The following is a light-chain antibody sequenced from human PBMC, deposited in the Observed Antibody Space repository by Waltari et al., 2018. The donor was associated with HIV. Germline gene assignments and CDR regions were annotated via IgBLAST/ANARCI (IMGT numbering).Light chain of an antibody. Sequence: QAVLTQPPSASGTRGQRVPISCSGRRSNIGANSVTSYQQLPGTAPRLPNSHTTPRPSGVPDRCSGSKSGTSASLAISGLQSEDEADYYCAAWDDGLNALFGGGTKLTVL. CDR3: AAWDDGLNAL. J-gene: IGLJ2*01. CDR1: RSNIGANS. V-gene: IGLV1-44*01. CDR2: HTT.